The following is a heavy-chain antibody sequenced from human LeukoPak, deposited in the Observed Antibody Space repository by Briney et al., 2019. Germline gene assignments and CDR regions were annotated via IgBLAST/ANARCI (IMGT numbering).Heavy chain of an antibody. D-gene: IGHD2-21*02. CDR1: GFTFSNYF. J-gene: IGHJ3*02. Sequence: PGGSLRLSCAASGFTFSNYFMHWVHQAPGKGLEWVADIASDGSHTFYVESVKGRFTISRDNSKNTLYLQMNSLGPEDTAVYFCARERQDTVIHSGAFDIWGQGTMVTVSS. CDR2: IASDGSHT. CDR3: ARERQDTVIHSGAFDI. V-gene: IGHV3-30-3*01.